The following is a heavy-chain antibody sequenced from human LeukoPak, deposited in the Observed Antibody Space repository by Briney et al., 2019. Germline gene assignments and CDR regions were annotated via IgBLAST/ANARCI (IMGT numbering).Heavy chain of an antibody. Sequence: PGGSLRLSCAASGFTFSDYYMSWIRQAPGKGLEWVSYISSSGSTIYYADSVKGRFTISRDNAKNSLYLQMNSLRAEDTAVYYCARSEYCSSTSCYSRYYYYGMDVWGQGTTVTVSS. CDR2: ISSSGSTI. CDR3: ARSEYCSSTSCYSRYYYYGMDV. V-gene: IGHV3-11*01. CDR1: GFTFSDYY. J-gene: IGHJ6*02. D-gene: IGHD2-2*01.